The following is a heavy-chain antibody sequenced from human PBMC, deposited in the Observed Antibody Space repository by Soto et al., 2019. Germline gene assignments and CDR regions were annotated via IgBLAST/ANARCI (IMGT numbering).Heavy chain of an antibody. CDR1: GGSISSSSYY. V-gene: IGHV4-39*01. CDR3: ARNAVHSSGFTDY. D-gene: IGHD6-19*01. CDR2: IYYSWST. Sequence: QLQLQESGPGLVKPSETLSLTCTVSGGSISSSSYYWGWIRQPPGKGLEWIGSIYYSWSTYYNPSLKSRVTISADTSKNQFSLKLSSVTAADTAVYYCARNAVHSSGFTDYWGQGTLVTVSS. J-gene: IGHJ4*02.